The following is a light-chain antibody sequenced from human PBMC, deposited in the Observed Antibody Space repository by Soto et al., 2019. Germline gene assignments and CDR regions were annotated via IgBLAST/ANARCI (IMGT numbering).Light chain of an antibody. CDR1: QSVGSN. Sequence: EQVMTQSPGSPSVSPGERAALSCRASQSVGSNLAWYQRKPGQAPRLLIYGASTRATGIPSRFSGSGSGTEFTLTISSLQSEEFAVYYCQQYYDWPWTFGQGTTVEIK. V-gene: IGKV3-15*01. CDR2: GAS. CDR3: QQYYDWPWT. J-gene: IGKJ1*01.